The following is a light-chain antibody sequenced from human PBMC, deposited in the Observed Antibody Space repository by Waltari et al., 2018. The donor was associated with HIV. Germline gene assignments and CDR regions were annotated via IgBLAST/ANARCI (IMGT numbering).Light chain of an antibody. CDR3: QQRNDWLIT. CDR1: HAISTS. V-gene: IGKV3D-11*01. CDR2: DAS. Sequence: IVLSQYSVTLSLSHGATATITCWASHAISTSLAWYQQKPGQSPRLLIYDASVRATDIPARFSGSGSETDFTLTIDTVEREDSGIYYCQQRNDWLITFGQGTRLE. J-gene: IGKJ5*01.